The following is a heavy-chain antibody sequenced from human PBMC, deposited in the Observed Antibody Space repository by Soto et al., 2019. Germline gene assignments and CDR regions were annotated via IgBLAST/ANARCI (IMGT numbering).Heavy chain of an antibody. D-gene: IGHD3-3*01. CDR3: ARDGSRRYDFWSGYSDNWFDP. J-gene: IGHJ5*02. CDR2: IRTSGGTT. V-gene: IGHV3-23*01. Sequence: GGSLRLSCAASGFTFSGYAMSWVRQAPGKGLEWVSTIRTSGGTTYYADSVKGRVTISRDNSKNTVDLQMNSLRAEDTAVYYCARDGSRRYDFWSGYSDNWFDPWGQGTLVTVSS. CDR1: GFTFSGYA.